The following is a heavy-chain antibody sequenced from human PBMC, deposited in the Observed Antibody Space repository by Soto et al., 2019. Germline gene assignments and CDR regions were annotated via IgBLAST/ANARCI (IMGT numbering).Heavy chain of an antibody. CDR2: MNPNSGNT. D-gene: IGHD6-6*01. Sequence: ASVKVSCKASGYTFTSYDINWVRQATGQGLEWIGWMNPNSGNTGYAQKLQGRVTMTRNTSISTAYMELSSLRSEDTAVYYCARSSIADDAFDIWGQGTMVTVSS. J-gene: IGHJ3*02. V-gene: IGHV1-8*01. CDR1: GYTFTSYD. CDR3: ARSSIADDAFDI.